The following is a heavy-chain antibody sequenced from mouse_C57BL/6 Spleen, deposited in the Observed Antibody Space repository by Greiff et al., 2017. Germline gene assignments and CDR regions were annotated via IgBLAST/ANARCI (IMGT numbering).Heavy chain of an antibody. Sequence: VQLQQSGPELVKPGASVKISCKASGYAFSSSWMNWVKQRPGKGLEWIGRIYPGDGGTNYNGKFKGKATLTADKSSSTAYMQLSSLTSEDSAVYFCARCDTGYFDVWGTGTTVTVSS. J-gene: IGHJ1*03. CDR1: GYAFSSSW. V-gene: IGHV1-82*01. CDR3: ARCDTGYFDV. CDR2: IYPGDGGT. D-gene: IGHD1-1*01.